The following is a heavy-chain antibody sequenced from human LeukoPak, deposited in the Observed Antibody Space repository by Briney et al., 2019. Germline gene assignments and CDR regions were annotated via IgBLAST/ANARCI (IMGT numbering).Heavy chain of an antibody. CDR1: GFTFSSYA. CDR3: ARDPGGYDFWSGYFDY. Sequence: GGSLRLSCAASGFTFSSYAMPWVRQAPGKGLEWVAVISYDGSNNYYADSVKGRFTISRDNSKNTLYLQMNSLRAEDTAVYYCARDPGGYDFWSGYFDYWGQGTLVTVSS. D-gene: IGHD3-3*01. J-gene: IGHJ4*02. V-gene: IGHV3-30*01. CDR2: ISYDGSNN.